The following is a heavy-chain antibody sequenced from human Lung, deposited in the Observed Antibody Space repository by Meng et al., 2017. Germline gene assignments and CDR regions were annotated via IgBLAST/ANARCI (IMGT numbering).Heavy chain of an antibody. CDR3: ASWIYSCGWQ. Sequence: GPLGESGHGLLKPSGTLSLTGVVSGGSISSIDWWSWARQPPGKGLEWIGEIYHGGDTNYNPSLKSRVTIAIDRSKNQFSLKLSSVTAADTAVYYCASWIYSCGWQWGQGTLVTVSS. V-gene: IGHV4/OR15-8*02. J-gene: IGHJ4*02. D-gene: IGHD6-19*01. CDR1: GGSISSIDW. CDR2: IYHGGDT.